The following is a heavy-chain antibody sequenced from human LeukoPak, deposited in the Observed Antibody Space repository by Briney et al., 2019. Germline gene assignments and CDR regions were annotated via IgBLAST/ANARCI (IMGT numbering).Heavy chain of an antibody. CDR1: GYTFTSYV. D-gene: IGHD3-22*01. CDR3: ARGAPAYYYDSSGYYSDAFDI. Sequence: GASVKVSCKASGYTFTSYVISWVRQAPGQGLEWMGGNIPIFGTANYAQKFQGRVTITADESTSTAYMELSSLRSEDTAVYYCARGAPAYYYDSSGYYSDAFDIWGQGTMVTVSS. V-gene: IGHV1-69*13. J-gene: IGHJ3*02. CDR2: NIPIFGTA.